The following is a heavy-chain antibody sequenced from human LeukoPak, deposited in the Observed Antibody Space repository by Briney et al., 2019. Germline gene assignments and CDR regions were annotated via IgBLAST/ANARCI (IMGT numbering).Heavy chain of an antibody. Sequence: PSETLSLTCTVSGGSISSYYWSWIRQPPGKGLEWIGSIYYSGSTYYNPSLKSRVTISVDTSKNQFFLKLSSVTAADTAVYYCASTDYGPGDYWGQGTLVTVSS. D-gene: IGHD4-17*01. V-gene: IGHV4-59*05. CDR1: GGSISSYY. J-gene: IGHJ4*02. CDR2: IYYSGST. CDR3: ASTDYGPGDY.